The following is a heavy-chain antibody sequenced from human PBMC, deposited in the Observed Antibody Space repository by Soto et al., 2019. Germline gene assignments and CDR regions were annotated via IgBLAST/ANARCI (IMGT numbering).Heavy chain of an antibody. CDR1: GYTSTAYP. V-gene: IGHV1-3*01. D-gene: IGHD3-10*01. CDR3: ARKDYYGAGIYYFDH. CDR2: INVANGDT. J-gene: IGHJ4*02. Sequence: QVQLVQSGAEVKKPGASVKVSCQASGYTSTAYPMHWVRQAPGQRLEWMGWINVANGDTGYSQKFQGRVTVTRDTSASTVYMELSSLTSEDTDVYYCARKDYYGAGIYYFDHWGQGTLVTVSS.